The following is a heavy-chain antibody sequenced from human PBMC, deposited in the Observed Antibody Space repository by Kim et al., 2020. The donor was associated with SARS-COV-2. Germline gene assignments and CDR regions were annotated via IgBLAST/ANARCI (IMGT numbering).Heavy chain of an antibody. CDR3: ARGSGWYLY. J-gene: IGHJ4*02. CDR1: GGSISSYY. CDR2: IYYSGST. Sequence: SETLSLTCTVSGGSISSYYWSWIRQPPGKGLEWIGYIYYSGSTNYNPSLKSRVTISVDTSKNQFSLKLSSVTAADTAVYYCARGSGWYLYWGQGTLVTVSS. V-gene: IGHV4-59*01. D-gene: IGHD6-19*01.